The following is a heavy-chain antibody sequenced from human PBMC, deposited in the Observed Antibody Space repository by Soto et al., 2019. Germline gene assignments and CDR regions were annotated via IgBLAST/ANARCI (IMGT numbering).Heavy chain of an antibody. CDR2: IYWDGDK. CDR1: GFSLTTPGVG. D-gene: IGHD6-19*01. Sequence: QITLKESGPTLVKPTQTLTLTCTFSGFSLTTPGVGVAWIRRPPGRALEWLALIYWDGDKRYSLSLKNRLTNTKDTSKNQVVLTMTNMDSVDAATYYCAHMPHEKWVVVFDYLGQGTLVTVSS. CDR3: AHMPHEKWVVVFDY. J-gene: IGHJ4*02. V-gene: IGHV2-5*02.